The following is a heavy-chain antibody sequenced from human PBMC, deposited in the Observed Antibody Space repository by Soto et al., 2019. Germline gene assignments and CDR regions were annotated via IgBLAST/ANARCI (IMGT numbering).Heavy chain of an antibody. CDR2: IYYSGST. D-gene: IGHD3-16*02. Sequence: SETLSLTCTVSGGSISSYYWSWIRQPPGKGLEWIGYIYYSGSTNYNPSLKSRVTISVDTSKNQFSLKLSSVTAADTAVYYCASAYTFGGVIVPLCYCGQGSLVTGSS. CDR1: GGSISSYY. J-gene: IGHJ4*02. V-gene: IGHV4-59*01. CDR3: ASAYTFGGVIVPLCY.